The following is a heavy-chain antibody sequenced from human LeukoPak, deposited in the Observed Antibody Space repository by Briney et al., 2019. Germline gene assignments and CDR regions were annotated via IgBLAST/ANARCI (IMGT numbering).Heavy chain of an antibody. J-gene: IGHJ6*04. D-gene: IGHD4-17*01. CDR1: GFTFSSYA. CDR2: ISSNGGST. V-gene: IGHV3-64*01. CDR3: ARVDYGDYSAMDV. Sequence: QSGGSLRLSCAASGFTFSSYAMHWVRQAPGKGLEYVSAISSNGGSTYYANSVKGRFTISRDNSKNTLYLQMGSLRAEDMAVYYCARVDYGDYSAMDVWGKGTTVTVSS.